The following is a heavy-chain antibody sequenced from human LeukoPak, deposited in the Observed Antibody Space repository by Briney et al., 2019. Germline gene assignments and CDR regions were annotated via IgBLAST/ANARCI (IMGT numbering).Heavy chain of an antibody. Sequence: GGSLRLSCAASGFTFSTRSKHWVRQAPGKGLEWVSSIDNTGTYMYYADSVKGRFTISRDNAKNSLYLQMNSLRVEDTAVYYCASPINLGPGSYLPNHDAFDIWGQGTIVTVSS. CDR1: GFTFSTRS. CDR2: IDNTGTYM. V-gene: IGHV3-21*01. CDR3: ASPINLGPGSYLPNHDAFDI. D-gene: IGHD3-10*01. J-gene: IGHJ3*02.